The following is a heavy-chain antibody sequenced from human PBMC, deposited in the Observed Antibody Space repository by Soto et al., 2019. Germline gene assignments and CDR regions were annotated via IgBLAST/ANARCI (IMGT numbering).Heavy chain of an antibody. D-gene: IGHD6-13*01. Sequence: GGSVRLSCAASGFTFSSYAMNWVRQAPGKGLEWVSVVSGSGGSTYYADSVQGRFTISRDNSKNTLYLQMNSLRAEDTAIYYCARRAPGTYFDYWGQGTLVTVSS. V-gene: IGHV3-23*01. CDR2: VSGSGGST. CDR1: GFTFSSYA. CDR3: ARRAPGTYFDY. J-gene: IGHJ4*02.